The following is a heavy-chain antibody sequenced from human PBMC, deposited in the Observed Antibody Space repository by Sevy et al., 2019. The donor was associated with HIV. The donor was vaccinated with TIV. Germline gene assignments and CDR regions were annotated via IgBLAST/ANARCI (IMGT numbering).Heavy chain of an antibody. V-gene: IGHV4-4*07. Sequence: SETLSLTCTVSGDSFSSYFWAWIRQPAGKGLEWIGRINTSGSTNYNPSLKSRVTISVDTSKSQFSLKVTSLTAADTAIDCCARSNWVTGTNGFSNSYYFDYWGQGSLFTVSS. D-gene: IGHD1-20*01. CDR1: GDSFSSYF. CDR2: INTSGST. CDR3: ARSNWVTGTNGFSNSYYFDY. J-gene: IGHJ4*02.